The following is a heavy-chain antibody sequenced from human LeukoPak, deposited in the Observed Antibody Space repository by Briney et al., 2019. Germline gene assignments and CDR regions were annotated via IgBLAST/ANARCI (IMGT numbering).Heavy chain of an antibody. Sequence: GESLKISCKGSGYSFTNYWIGWVRQMPGKGLEWMGIFYPGDSDTRYSPSFQGQVTISADKSISTAYLQWNSLKASDTAMHYCARGGSYSYYYYYMDVWGKGTTVTVSS. D-gene: IGHD1-26*01. J-gene: IGHJ6*03. CDR1: GYSFTNYW. V-gene: IGHV5-51*01. CDR2: FYPGDSDT. CDR3: ARGGSYSYYYYYMDV.